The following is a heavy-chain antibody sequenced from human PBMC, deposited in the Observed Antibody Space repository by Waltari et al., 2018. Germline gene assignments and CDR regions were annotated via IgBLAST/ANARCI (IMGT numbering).Heavy chain of an antibody. CDR3: ATYNLGFIYYRGLDV. V-gene: IGHV3-23*01. CDR1: GFRFSDFA. CDR2: ITKTGDDT. Sequence: EVQLLESGGGLVQPGGSLRLSCEASGFRFSDFAMSWVRQAPGRGLGGVAAITKTGDDTYYADAVMGRLTVSRDNSKNTLYVHMNSLRAEDAAVYYCATYNLGFIYYRGLDVWGQGTTVTVSS. J-gene: IGHJ6*02. D-gene: IGHD1-1*01.